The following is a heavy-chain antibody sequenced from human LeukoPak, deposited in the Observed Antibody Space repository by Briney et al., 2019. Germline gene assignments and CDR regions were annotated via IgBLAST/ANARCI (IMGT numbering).Heavy chain of an antibody. Sequence: GASVKVSCKVSGGTFSSYAISWVRQAPGQGLEWMGEIIPIFGTANYAQKLQGRVTITADESTSTAYMELSSLRSEDTAVYYCASSVPAAISYYYGMDVWGQGTTVTVSS. V-gene: IGHV1-69*13. J-gene: IGHJ6*02. CDR3: ASSVPAAISYYYGMDV. CDR2: IIPIFGTA. D-gene: IGHD2-2*02. CDR1: GGTFSSYA.